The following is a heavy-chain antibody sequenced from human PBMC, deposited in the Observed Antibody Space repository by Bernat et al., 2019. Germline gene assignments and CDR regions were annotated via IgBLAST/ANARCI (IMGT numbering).Heavy chain of an antibody. Sequence: VQLLESGGGLVQPGGSLRLSCAASGFTFSSYVMSWVRQAPGKGLEWVSAISGSGSRSFYADSVKGRFTISRDNSKNTLYLQLNSLRAEDTAVYYCAKYASGSYMPPPGDWGQGTLVTVSS. CDR1: GFTFSSYV. J-gene: IGHJ4*02. D-gene: IGHD6-19*01. CDR2: ISGSGSRS. V-gene: IGHV3-23*01. CDR3: AKYASGSYMPPPGD.